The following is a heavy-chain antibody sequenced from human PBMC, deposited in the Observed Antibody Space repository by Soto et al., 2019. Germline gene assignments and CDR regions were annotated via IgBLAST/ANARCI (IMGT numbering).Heavy chain of an antibody. CDR2: IIGSGGST. J-gene: IGHJ6*02. V-gene: IGHV3-23*01. CDR1: GFTFSEYG. D-gene: IGHD5-12*01. CDR3: LRGYDSMPWGIDGMDV. Sequence: EVQLLESGGGLVQPGGSLRLSCVASGFTFSEYGMSWVRQAPGKGLEWVSSIIGSGGSTYYADSVKGRFTISRDNSKNTLYVQMNSLRAEDTAVYYCLRGYDSMPWGIDGMDVWGQGTTVTVSS.